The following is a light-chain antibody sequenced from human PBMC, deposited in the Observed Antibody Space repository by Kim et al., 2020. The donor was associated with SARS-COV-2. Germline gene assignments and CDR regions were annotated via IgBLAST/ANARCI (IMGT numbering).Light chain of an antibody. CDR3: CSYAGSYTWV. J-gene: IGLJ3*02. V-gene: IGLV2-23*02. Sequence: QSALTQPASVSGSPGQSITISCAGTYSDVGNYNFVSWFQQHPGKAPKLMISDVVNRPSGVSNRFSGSKSGSTASLTISGLQAEDEADYYCCSYAGSYTWVFGGGTQLTVL. CDR2: DVV. CDR1: YSDVGNYNF.